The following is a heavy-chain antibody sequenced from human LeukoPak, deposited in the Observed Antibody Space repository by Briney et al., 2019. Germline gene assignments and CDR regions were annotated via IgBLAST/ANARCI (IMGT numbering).Heavy chain of an antibody. CDR1: GGSISSGSYY. CDR2: IYYSGST. D-gene: IGHD3-3*01. CDR3: AREGLTIFGVVREGY. V-gene: IGHV4-39*07. J-gene: IGHJ4*02. Sequence: SETLSLTCTVSGGSISSGSYYWGWIRQPPGKGLEWIGSIYYSGSTYYNPSLKSRVTISVDTSKNQFSLKLSSVTAADTAVYYCAREGLTIFGVVREGYWGQGTLVTVSS.